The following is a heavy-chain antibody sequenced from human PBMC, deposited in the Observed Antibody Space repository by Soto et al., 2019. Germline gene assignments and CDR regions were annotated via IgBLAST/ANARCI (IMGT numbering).Heavy chain of an antibody. Sequence: QLQLQESGPGLVKLAEIMSLTCNVSGVSIRDTSYYWGWISQPPGKGLEWIGPIYFKGPTFYTQSLQSRPTIPVDTSKHQFPPLLTSVTAADTAVYYCARQGSYRGQGTLVASSS. CDR3: ARQGSY. J-gene: IGHJ4*02. CDR2: IYFKGPT. CDR1: GVSIRDTSYY. V-gene: IGHV4-39*01.